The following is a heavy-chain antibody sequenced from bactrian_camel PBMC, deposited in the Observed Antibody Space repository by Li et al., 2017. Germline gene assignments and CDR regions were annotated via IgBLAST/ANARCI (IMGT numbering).Heavy chain of an antibody. D-gene: IGHD8*01. Sequence: HVQLVESGGGFVQPGGSLRLSCAASGFTFSNYHMSWVRQAPGKGPEWVSSILSDGSIAYYADSVKGRFTISRDNAKNTMYLQMNSLKSEDTAVYYCVRDLLTAWGQGTQVTVS. V-gene: IGHV3-2*01. CDR1: GFTFSNYH. J-gene: IGHJ6*01. CDR2: ILSDGSIA. CDR3: VRDLLTA.